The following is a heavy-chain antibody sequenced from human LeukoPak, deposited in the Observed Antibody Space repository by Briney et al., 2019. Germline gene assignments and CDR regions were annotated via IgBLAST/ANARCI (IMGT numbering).Heavy chain of an antibody. D-gene: IGHD2-2*01. Sequence: ASVKVSCKASGYIFTSYGISWVRQGPGQGLEWVRWISAYNGNTKFAPNLQDRVTMTTDTSTATAYMELRSLRLNDTAVYFCARARPGAYCGTTSCFSDYWGQGTLVTVSS. J-gene: IGHJ4*02. CDR2: ISAYNGNT. CDR3: ARARPGAYCGTTSCFSDY. V-gene: IGHV1-18*01. CDR1: GYIFTSYG.